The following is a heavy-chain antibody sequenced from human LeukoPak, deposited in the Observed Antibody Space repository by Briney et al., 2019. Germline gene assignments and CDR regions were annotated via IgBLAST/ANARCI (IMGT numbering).Heavy chain of an antibody. Sequence: GGSLRLSRAASGFTFSSYSMNWVRQAPGKGLEWVSYISSSSSTMYYADSVKGRFTISRDNSKNTLYLQMNSLRAEDTAVYYCAKGPSGVVMWGYYFDHWGQGTLVTVSS. CDR3: AKGPSGVVMWGYYFDH. V-gene: IGHV3-48*01. J-gene: IGHJ4*02. CDR1: GFTFSSYS. CDR2: ISSSSSTM. D-gene: IGHD2-21*01.